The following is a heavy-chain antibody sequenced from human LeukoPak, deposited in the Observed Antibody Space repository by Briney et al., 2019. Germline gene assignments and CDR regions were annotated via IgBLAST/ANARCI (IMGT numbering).Heavy chain of an antibody. CDR1: GGSFSGYS. J-gene: IGHJ4*02. V-gene: IGHV4-34*01. D-gene: IGHD3-3*01. Sequence: SETLSLTCAVYGGSFSGYSWSWIRQPPGKGLEWIGEINHSGSTNYNPSLKSRVTISVDTSKNQFPLKLSSVTAADTAVYYCARVWNYDFWSGYGMYYFDYWGQGTLVTVSS. CDR2: INHSGST. CDR3: ARVWNYDFWSGYGMYYFDY.